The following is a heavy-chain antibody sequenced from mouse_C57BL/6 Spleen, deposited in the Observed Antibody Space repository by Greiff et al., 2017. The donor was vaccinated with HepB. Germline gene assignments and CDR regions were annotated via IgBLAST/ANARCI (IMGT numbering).Heavy chain of an antibody. Sequence: QVQLQQSGAELVKPGASVKMSCKASGYTFTSYWITWVKQRPGQGLEWIGDIYPGSGSTNYNEKFKSKATLTVDTSSSTAYMQLSSLTSEDSAVYYCARGRGRYGSSGDYAMDYWGQGTSVTVSS. D-gene: IGHD1-1*01. CDR1: GYTFTSYW. CDR2: IYPGSGST. CDR3: ARGRGRYGSSGDYAMDY. J-gene: IGHJ4*01. V-gene: IGHV1-55*01.